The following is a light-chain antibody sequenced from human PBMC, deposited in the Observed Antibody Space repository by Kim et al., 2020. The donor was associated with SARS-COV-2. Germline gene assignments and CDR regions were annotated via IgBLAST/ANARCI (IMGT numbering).Light chain of an antibody. CDR1: SSNIGTNP. CDR2: GSD. J-gene: IGLJ1*01. V-gene: IGLV1-47*01. CDR3: ATWDDSLSGYV. Sequence: GQRVTISCSGRSSNIGTNPVYWYQQLPGTAPKLFIFGSDQRPSGVPDRFSGSKSGTSASLAISGLRSEDEADFYCATWDDSLSGYVFGTGTKVTVL.